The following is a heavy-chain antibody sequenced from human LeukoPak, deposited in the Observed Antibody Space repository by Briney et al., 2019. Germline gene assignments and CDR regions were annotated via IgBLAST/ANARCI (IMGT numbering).Heavy chain of an antibody. V-gene: IGHV6-1*01. Sequence: SQTLSLTCAISGDSVSSNSAAWNWIRQSPSRGLEWLGRTYYRSKWYNDYAVSVKSRITINPDTSKNQFSLQLNSVTPEDTAVYYCARQYYDYVWGSYRHYYYYYYYMDVWGKGTTVTISS. CDR3: ARQYYDYVWGSYRHYYYYYYYMDV. D-gene: IGHD3-16*02. CDR1: GDSVSSNSAA. CDR2: TYYRSKWYN. J-gene: IGHJ6*03.